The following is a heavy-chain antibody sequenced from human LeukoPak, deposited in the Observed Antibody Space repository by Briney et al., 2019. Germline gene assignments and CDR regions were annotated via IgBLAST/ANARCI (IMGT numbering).Heavy chain of an antibody. V-gene: IGHV1-2*02. CDR2: INPNSGGT. J-gene: IGHJ4*02. D-gene: IGHD3-22*01. CDR3: ATPLSYDSSGYYRY. Sequence: ASVKVSCKASGYTFTTYDINWVRQAPGQGLEWMGWINPNSGGTNYAQKFQGRVTMTRDTSISTAYMELSRLRSDDTAVYYCATPLSYDSSGYYRYWGQGTLVTVSS. CDR1: GYTFTTYD.